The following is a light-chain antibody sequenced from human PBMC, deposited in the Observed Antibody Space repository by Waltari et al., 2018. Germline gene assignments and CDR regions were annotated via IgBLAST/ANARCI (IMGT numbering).Light chain of an antibody. CDR2: GAS. CDR1: QSVMSY. CDR3: YQHSSGYS. V-gene: IGKV3-11*01. J-gene: IGKJ2*03. Sequence: VILTQSPATLSLSPGERATLSCRASQSVMSYLAWYQQKPGQAPRLLIYGASSRATGIPDRFSGSGSGTDFTLTISSLEPEDVGVYHCYQHSSGYSFGQGTKVEIK.